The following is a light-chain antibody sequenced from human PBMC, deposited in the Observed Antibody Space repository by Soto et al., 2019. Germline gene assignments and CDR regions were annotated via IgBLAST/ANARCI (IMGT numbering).Light chain of an antibody. J-gene: IGLJ1*01. CDR1: SSDVGGYNY. CDR2: DVS. Sequence: QSALTQPRSVSGSPGQSVTISCTGTSSDVGGYNYVSWYQHQPGKAPKLMIYDVSKRPSGVPDRFSGSKSGNTASLTISGLQAEDEADYYCCSYAGSYVFGTGTKLTVL. V-gene: IGLV2-11*01. CDR3: CSYAGSYV.